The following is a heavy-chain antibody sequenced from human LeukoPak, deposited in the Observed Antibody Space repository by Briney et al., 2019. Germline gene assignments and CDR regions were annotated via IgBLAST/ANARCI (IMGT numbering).Heavy chain of an antibody. D-gene: IGHD3-3*02. CDR3: AKTRAFYDWLPQSHYYYGMDV. V-gene: IGHV3-23*01. CDR1: GFTFSSYA. CDR2: ISGSGGST. J-gene: IGHJ6*02. Sequence: GGSLRLSCAASGFTFSSYAMSWVRQAPGKGLEWVSAISGSGGSTYYADSVKGRFTISRDNSKNTLYLQMNSLRAEDTAVYYCAKTRAFYDWLPQSHYYYGMDVWGQGTTVTVSS.